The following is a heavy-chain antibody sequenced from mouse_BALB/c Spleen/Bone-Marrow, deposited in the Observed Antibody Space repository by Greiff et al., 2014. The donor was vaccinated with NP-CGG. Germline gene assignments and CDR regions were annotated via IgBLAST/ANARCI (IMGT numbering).Heavy chain of an antibody. D-gene: IGHD2-14*01. J-gene: IGHJ3*01. V-gene: IGHV1-87*01. CDR3: ARGAYYRYDGFAY. Sequence: QVQLKQSGAELARPGASVKLSCKASGYTFSSYWMPWVKQRPGQGLEWIGSIYPGDGDTRYTQKFKGKATLTADKSSSTAYMQLSSLASEDSAVYYCARGAYYRYDGFAYWGQGTLVTDSA. CDR1: GYTFSSYW. CDR2: IYPGDGDT.